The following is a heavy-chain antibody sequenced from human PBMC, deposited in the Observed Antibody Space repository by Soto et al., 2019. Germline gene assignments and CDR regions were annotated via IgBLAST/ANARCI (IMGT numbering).Heavy chain of an antibody. D-gene: IGHD2-2*01. J-gene: IGHJ6*02. Sequence: QVQLVQSAGEVKKPGASVKVSCKASGYSFTSYGISWVRRAPGQGLEWMGWISPYNGHTQFVQRFQGRVTMTTDTSTKTDYMELRNLRSDDTAQYYCARDLTIVPATHPRLENYGMDVLGQGTTVIVSS. CDR3: ARDLTIVPATHPRLENYGMDV. CDR1: GYSFTSYG. CDR2: ISPYNGHT. V-gene: IGHV1-18*01.